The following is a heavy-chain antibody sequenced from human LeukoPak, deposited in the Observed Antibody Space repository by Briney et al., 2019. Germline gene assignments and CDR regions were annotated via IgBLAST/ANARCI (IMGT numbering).Heavy chain of an antibody. CDR3: ATPTGYSSSWSFDY. CDR1: GYTFTSYG. J-gene: IGHJ4*02. CDR2: ISAYNGNT. V-gene: IGHV1-18*01. Sequence: ASVKVSCKASGYTFTSYGISWVRQAPGQGLEWMGWISAYNGNTNYAQKLQGRVTMTTDTSTSTAYTELRSLRSDDTAVYYCATPTGYSSSWSFDYWGQGTLVTVSS. D-gene: IGHD6-13*01.